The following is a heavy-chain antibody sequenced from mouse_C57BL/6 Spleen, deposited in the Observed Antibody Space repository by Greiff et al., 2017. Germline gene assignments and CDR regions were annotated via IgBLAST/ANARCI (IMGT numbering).Heavy chain of an antibody. CDR2: ISGGGGNT. J-gene: IGHJ2*01. CDR3: ARHEDYYGSGAFDY. V-gene: IGHV5-9*01. Sequence: DVMLVESGGGLVKPGGSLKLSCAASGFTFSSYTMSWVRQTPEKRLEWVATISGGGGNTYYPDSVKGRFTISRDNAKNTLYLQMSSLRSEDTALYYCARHEDYYGSGAFDYWGQGTTLTVSS. CDR1: GFTFSSYT. D-gene: IGHD1-1*01.